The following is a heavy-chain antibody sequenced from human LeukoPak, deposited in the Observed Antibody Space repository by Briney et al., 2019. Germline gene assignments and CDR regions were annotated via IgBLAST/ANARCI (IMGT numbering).Heavy chain of an antibody. D-gene: IGHD6-13*01. V-gene: IGHV1-2*02. Sequence: ASVKVSCKASGYTFAGYYMHWVRQAPGQGLEWMGWINPNSGGTNYAQKFQGRVTMTRDTSISTAYMELSRLRSDDTAVYYCATPRDSSRTYYYYYGMDVWGQGTTVTVSS. J-gene: IGHJ6*02. CDR2: INPNSGGT. CDR3: ATPRDSSRTYYYYYGMDV. CDR1: GYTFAGYY.